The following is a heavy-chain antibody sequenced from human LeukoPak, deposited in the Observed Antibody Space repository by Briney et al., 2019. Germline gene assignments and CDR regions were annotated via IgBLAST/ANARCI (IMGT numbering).Heavy chain of an antibody. D-gene: IGHD3-10*01. V-gene: IGHV3-53*01. Sequence: GRSLRLSCAASGFTFDDYAMHWVRQAPGKGLEWVSVIYSGGSTYYADSVKGRFTISRDNSKNTLYLQMNSLRAEDTAVYYCARDKRDGGSGSYYHDYWGQGTLVTVSS. CDR3: ARDKRDGGSGSYYHDY. CDR1: GFTFDDYA. CDR2: IYSGGST. J-gene: IGHJ4*02.